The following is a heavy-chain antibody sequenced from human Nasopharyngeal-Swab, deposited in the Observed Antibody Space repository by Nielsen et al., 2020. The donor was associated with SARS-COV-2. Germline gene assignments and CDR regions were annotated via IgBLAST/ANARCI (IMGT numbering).Heavy chain of an antibody. V-gene: IGHV3-30-3*01. J-gene: IGHJ6*02. CDR3: ARDRGIAVAGNYYYYGMDV. Sequence: GESLKISCAASGFTFSSYAMHWVRQAPGKGLEWVAVISYDRSNKYYADSVKGRFTISRDNSKNTLYLQMDSLRAEDTAVYYCARDRGIAVAGNYYYYGMDVWGQGTTVTVSS. CDR2: ISYDRSNK. CDR1: GFTFSSYA. D-gene: IGHD6-19*01.